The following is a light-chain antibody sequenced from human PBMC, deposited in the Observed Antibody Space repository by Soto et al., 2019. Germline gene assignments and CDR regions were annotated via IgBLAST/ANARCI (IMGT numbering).Light chain of an antibody. CDR2: DSY. V-gene: IGLV1-51*01. Sequence: QSVLTQPPSVSAAPGQTVTISCSGSISSIGSNFVSWYQQLPGTAPKLLIYDSYKRPSGIPERFSGSKSGTSASLAITGLQAEDEADYYCQSYDSSLSGLYVFGTGTKLTVL. J-gene: IGLJ1*01. CDR1: ISSIGSNF. CDR3: QSYDSSLSGLYV.